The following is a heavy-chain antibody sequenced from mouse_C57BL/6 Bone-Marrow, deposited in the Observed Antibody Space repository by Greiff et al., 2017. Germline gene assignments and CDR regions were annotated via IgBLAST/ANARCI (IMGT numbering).Heavy chain of an antibody. V-gene: IGHV14-1*01. CDR2: IDPEDGDT. CDR1: GFNITDYY. CDR3: TPITTVVATRGY. Sequence: EVKLVESGAELVRPGASVKLSCTASGFNITDYYMHWVKQRPEQGLEWIGRIDPEDGDTEYAPKFQGKATMTADTSSNTAYLQLSSLTSEDTAVYYCTPITTVVATRGYWGQGTTLTVSS. J-gene: IGHJ2*01. D-gene: IGHD1-1*01.